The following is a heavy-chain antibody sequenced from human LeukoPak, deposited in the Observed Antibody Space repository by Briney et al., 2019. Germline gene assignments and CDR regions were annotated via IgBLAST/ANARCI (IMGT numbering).Heavy chain of an antibody. Sequence: GSLRLSCAASGFTFSDYYMSWIRQAPGKGLEWVSYISSSGSTIYYADSVKGRFTISRDNAKNSLYLQMNSLRAEDTAVYYCARDLPSLMAAFDYWGQGTLVTVSS. J-gene: IGHJ4*02. CDR1: GFTFSDYY. V-gene: IGHV3-11*01. CDR3: ARDLPSLMAAFDY. CDR2: ISSSGSTI. D-gene: IGHD2-8*01.